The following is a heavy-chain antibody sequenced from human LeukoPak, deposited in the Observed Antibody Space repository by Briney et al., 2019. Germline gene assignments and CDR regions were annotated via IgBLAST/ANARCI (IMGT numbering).Heavy chain of an antibody. V-gene: IGHV3-30*02. J-gene: IGHJ4*02. CDR2: IRYHGSDK. D-gene: IGHD2-8*01. CDR1: GFDFSNCG. CDR3: ARVYLERLTAGYFDH. Sequence: PGASLRLSCVASGFDFSNCGMHWVRQAPGKGLEWVAFIRYHGSDKYYADSVRGRFTISRDNSENMLYLQMSSLRVEDTAVYFCARVYLERLTAGYFDHWGQGTQVTVSP.